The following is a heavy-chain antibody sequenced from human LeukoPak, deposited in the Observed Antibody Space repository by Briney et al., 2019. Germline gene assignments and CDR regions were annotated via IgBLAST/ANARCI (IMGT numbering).Heavy chain of an antibody. CDR2: INPNSGGT. CDR1: GYTFTGYY. Sequence: ASVKVSCKASGYTFTGYYMHWVRRAPGQGLVCMGWINPNSGGTNYAQKFQGRVTMTRDTSISTAYMELSRLRSDDTAVYYCARVVLSTVAGPTRAYNWFDPWGQGTLVTVSS. J-gene: IGHJ5*02. D-gene: IGHD6-19*01. CDR3: ARVVLSTVAGPTRAYNWFDP. V-gene: IGHV1-2*02.